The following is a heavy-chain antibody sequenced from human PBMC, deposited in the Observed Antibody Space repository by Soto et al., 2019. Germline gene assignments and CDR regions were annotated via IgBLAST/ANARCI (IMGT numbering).Heavy chain of an antibody. V-gene: IGHV3-66*04. CDR1: GFTVSSNY. Sequence: GGSLRLSCAASGFTVSSNYMSWVRQAPGKGLEWVSFIYSGGSTYYADSVKGRFTISRDNSKNTLYLQMNSRRAADTCGYYCARQGHDDILPEVHDYPGQGTLLIVSS. CDR2: IYSGGST. CDR3: ARQGHDDILPEVHDY. J-gene: IGHJ4*02. D-gene: IGHD3-9*01.